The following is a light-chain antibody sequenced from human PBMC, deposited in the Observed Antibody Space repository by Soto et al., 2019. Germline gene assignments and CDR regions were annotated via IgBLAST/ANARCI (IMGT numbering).Light chain of an antibody. J-gene: IGKJ4*01. CDR3: QQTYSTPLT. CDR1: QSLSSY. Sequence: DIQMTQSPSALSASVGDRVTITCRASQSLSSYLNWYQQKPGKAPKLLISGVSSLHSGVPSRFSGSGSGTDFTLTISSLQPEDFATYYCQQTYSTPLTFDGGTKVEIK. V-gene: IGKV1-39*01. CDR2: GVS.